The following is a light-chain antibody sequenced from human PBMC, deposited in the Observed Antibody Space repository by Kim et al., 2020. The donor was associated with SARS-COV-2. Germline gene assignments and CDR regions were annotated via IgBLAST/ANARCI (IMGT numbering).Light chain of an antibody. Sequence: PVEIATLSCRASQSVSKNFLAWYRQRPGQPPSLLIYGASTSATGIPDRISGSVSGTDFTLTITRLEPGDFAVYYCQHYGTPPYTFGQWTKL. V-gene: IGKV3-20*01. CDR3: QHYGTPPYT. CDR2: GAS. J-gene: IGKJ2*01. CDR1: QSVSKNF.